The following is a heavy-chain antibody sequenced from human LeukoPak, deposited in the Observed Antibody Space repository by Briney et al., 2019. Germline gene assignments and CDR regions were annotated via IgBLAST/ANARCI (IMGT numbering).Heavy chain of an antibody. CDR3: TGDNFDSSVKFDY. CDR1: GFTFNTHA. D-gene: IGHD3-22*01. Sequence: GGSLRLSCAASGFTFNTHAMHWVRQASGKGLEWVGRIRSKANNYATAYAASVKGRFTISRDDSKNTAYLQMNSLKTEDTAVYYCTGDNFDSSVKFDYWGQGTLVTVSS. V-gene: IGHV3-73*01. CDR2: IRSKANNYAT. J-gene: IGHJ4*02.